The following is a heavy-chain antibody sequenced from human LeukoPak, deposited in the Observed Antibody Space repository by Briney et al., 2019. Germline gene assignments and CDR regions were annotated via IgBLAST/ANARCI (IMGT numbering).Heavy chain of an antibody. V-gene: IGHV4-34*01. CDR3: ASRPPYYYGMDV. CDR1: GGSFSGYY. J-gene: IGHJ6*02. CDR2: INHSGST. Sequence: SGTLSLTCAVYGGSFSGYYWSWIRQPPGKGLEWIGEINHSGSTNYNPSLKSRVTISVDTSKNQFSLKLSSVTAADTAVYYCASRPPYYYGMDVWGQGTTVTVSS. D-gene: IGHD6-6*01.